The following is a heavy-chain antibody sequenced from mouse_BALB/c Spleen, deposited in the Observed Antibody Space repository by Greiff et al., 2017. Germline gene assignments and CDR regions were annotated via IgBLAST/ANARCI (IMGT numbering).Heavy chain of an antibody. D-gene: IGHD2-12*01. J-gene: IGHJ2*01. CDR2: ISYSGST. Sequence: EVKLQESGPGLVKPSQSLSLTCTVTGYSITSDYAWNWIRQFPGNKLEWMGYISYSGSTSYNPSLKSRISITRDTSKNQFFLQLNSVTTEDTATYYCARRHPYYNFDYWGQGTTLTVSS. V-gene: IGHV3-2*02. CDR3: ARRHPYYNFDY. CDR1: GYSITSDYA.